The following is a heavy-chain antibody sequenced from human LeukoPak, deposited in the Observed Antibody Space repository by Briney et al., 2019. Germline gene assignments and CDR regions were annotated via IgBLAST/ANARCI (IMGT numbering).Heavy chain of an antibody. V-gene: IGHV3-30*02. CDR2: IRYDGSNK. J-gene: IGHJ4*02. Sequence: GGSLRLSCAASGFTFSSSGMHWVRQAPGKGLEWVAFIRYDGSNKYYADSVKGRFTISRDNSKNTLYLQMNSLRAEDTTVYYCAKDQLDSAFGGVIAFWGQGTLVTVSS. CDR3: AKDQLDSAFGGVIAF. CDR1: GFTFSSSG. D-gene: IGHD3-16*02.